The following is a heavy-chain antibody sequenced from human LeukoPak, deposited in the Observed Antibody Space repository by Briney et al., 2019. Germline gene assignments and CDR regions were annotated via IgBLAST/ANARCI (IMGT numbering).Heavy chain of an antibody. CDR2: IYHSGTT. Sequence: PSETLSLTCAVYGGSFSGYYWSWIRQPPGKGLEWIGSIYHSGTTYYNPSLKSRVTISVDTSKNQFSLKLSSVTAADTAVYYCARDRAALIGFHYWGQGTPVTVSS. V-gene: IGHV4-34*01. J-gene: IGHJ4*02. D-gene: IGHD2-15*01. CDR1: GGSFSGYY. CDR3: ARDRAALIGFHY.